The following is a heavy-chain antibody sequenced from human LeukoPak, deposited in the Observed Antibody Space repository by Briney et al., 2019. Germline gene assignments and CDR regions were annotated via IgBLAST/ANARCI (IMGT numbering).Heavy chain of an antibody. J-gene: IGHJ4*02. V-gene: IGHV3-30*02. D-gene: IGHD1-26*01. CDR1: GFTLTNDG. CDR2: TRYDESKT. Sequence: GGSLRLSWASCGFTLTNDGIHCLRQTPGKGLEWVAFTRYDESKTFYGDSVRGRFTISRDNSKKTLYLPMNSLTTDDSAVYYCEQSRYSGSLAPDFWGQGTLVTVSS. CDR3: EQSRYSGSLAPDF.